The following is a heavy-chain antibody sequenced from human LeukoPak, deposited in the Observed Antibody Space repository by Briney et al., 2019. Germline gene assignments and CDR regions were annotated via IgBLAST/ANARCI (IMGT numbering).Heavy chain of an antibody. CDR1: GFTFSSYG. Sequence: PGGSLRLSCAASGFTFSSYGMSWVRQAPGKGLEWVANIKQDGSEKYYVDSVKGRLTISRDNAKNSLYLQMNSLRAEDTAVYYCARDLYRIVVVPHYFDFWGQGTLVTVSS. V-gene: IGHV3-7*01. CDR3: ARDLYRIVVVPHYFDF. CDR2: IKQDGSEK. J-gene: IGHJ4*02. D-gene: IGHD3-22*01.